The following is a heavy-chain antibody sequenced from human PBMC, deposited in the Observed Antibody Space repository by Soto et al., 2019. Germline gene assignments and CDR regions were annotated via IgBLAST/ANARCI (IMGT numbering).Heavy chain of an antibody. V-gene: IGHV1-69*13. D-gene: IGHD1-20*01. Sequence: SVKVSCKASGGTFSSYAISWVRQAPGQGLEWMGGIIPIFGTANYAQKFQGRVTITADESTSTAYMELSSLRSEDTAVYYCERDPDLDNLNDVTTFDYWGQGTLVTVSS. CDR1: GGTFSSYA. J-gene: IGHJ4*02. CDR3: ERDPDLDNLNDVTTFDY. CDR2: IIPIFGTA.